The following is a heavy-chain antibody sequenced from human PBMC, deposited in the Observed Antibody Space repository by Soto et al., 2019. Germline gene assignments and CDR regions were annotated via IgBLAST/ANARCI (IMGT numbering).Heavy chain of an antibody. CDR1: GGSFSGYY. J-gene: IGHJ5*02. CDR3: ARGSFKGLLWFGELLSWGWFEP. V-gene: IGHV4-34*01. CDR2: INHSGST. D-gene: IGHD3-10*01. Sequence: PSETLSLTCAVYGGSFSGYYWSWIRQPPGKGLEWIGEINHSGSTNYNPSLKSRVTISVDTSKNQFSLKLSSVTAADTAVYYCARGSFKGLLWFGELLSWGWFEPWGEGTLVTVCS.